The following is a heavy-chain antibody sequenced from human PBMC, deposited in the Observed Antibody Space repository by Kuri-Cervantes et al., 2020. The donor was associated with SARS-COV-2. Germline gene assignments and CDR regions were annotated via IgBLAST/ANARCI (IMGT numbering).Heavy chain of an antibody. D-gene: IGHD3-22*01. CDR2: IKQDGSEK. CDR3: ARDHDSSGT. J-gene: IGHJ4*02. Sequence: GESLKISCAASGFTFSGSAMHWVRQASGKGLEWVANIKQDGSEKYYVDSVKGRFTISRDNAKNSLYLQMNSLRAEDTAVYYCARDHDSSGTWGQGTLVTVSS. CDR1: GFTFSGSA. V-gene: IGHV3-7*01.